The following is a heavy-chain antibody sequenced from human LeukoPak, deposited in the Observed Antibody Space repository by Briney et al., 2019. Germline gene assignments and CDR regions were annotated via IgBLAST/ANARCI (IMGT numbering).Heavy chain of an antibody. CDR2: INPNSGGT. CDR3: ARLRDDYVWGSYRYLDY. D-gene: IGHD3-16*02. Sequence: ASVKVSCKASGYTFTSYGISWVRQAPGQGLEWMGWINPNSGGTNYAQKFQGRVTMTRDTSISTAYMELSRLRSDDTAVYYCARLRDDYVWGSYRYLDYWGQGTLVTVSS. V-gene: IGHV1-2*02. CDR1: GYTFTSYG. J-gene: IGHJ4*02.